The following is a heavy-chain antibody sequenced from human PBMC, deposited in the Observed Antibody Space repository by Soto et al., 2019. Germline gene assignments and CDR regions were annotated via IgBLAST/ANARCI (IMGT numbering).Heavy chain of an antibody. CDR2: ISYDGSDK. D-gene: IGHD4-4*01. Sequence: QVQLVESGGGVVQPGRSLRLSCAASGFTFSSYAMHWVRQAPGKGLEWVAVISYDGSDKYYADSVKGRFTISSDNSKNTLSLQINSLRAQATAAYCSAKDSEIGYSKNFYYFDYWGQGIQVTVSS. CDR1: GFTFSSYA. V-gene: IGHV3-30*18. CDR3: AKDSEIGYSKNFYYFDY. J-gene: IGHJ4*02.